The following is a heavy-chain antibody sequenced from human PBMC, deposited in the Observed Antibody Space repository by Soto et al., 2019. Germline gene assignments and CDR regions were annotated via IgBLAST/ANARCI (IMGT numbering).Heavy chain of an antibody. CDR3: ARDLRRPSGATTNWFDP. V-gene: IGHV4-59*01. D-gene: IGHD5-12*01. J-gene: IGHJ5*02. Sequence: SETLSLTCTVSGGSISTYYWSWIRQAPGKGLEWIGYIHYSGSTNYNPSLKSRLTISVDTSNNQLSLRLTSVTAADTAVYYCARDLRRPSGATTNWFDPWGQGTLVTVSS. CDR2: IHYSGST. CDR1: GGSISTYY.